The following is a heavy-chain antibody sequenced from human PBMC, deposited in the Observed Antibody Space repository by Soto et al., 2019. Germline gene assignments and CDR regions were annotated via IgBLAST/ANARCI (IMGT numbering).Heavy chain of an antibody. V-gene: IGHV3-48*01. J-gene: IGHJ4*02. CDR2: ISSSSSTI. D-gene: IGHD3-3*01. CDR3: ARGKDYDFWSGYPPEY. Sequence: GGSLRLSCAASGFTFSRDSMNWVRQAPGKGLEWVSYISSSSSTIYYADSVKGRFTISRDNAKNSLYLQMNSLRAEDTAVYYCARGKDYDFWSGYPPEYWGQGTLVTVSS. CDR1: GFTFSRDS.